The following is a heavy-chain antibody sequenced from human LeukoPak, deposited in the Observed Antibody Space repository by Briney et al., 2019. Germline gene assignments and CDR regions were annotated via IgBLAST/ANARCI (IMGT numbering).Heavy chain of an antibody. CDR1: GYTFTGYY. D-gene: IGHD2-15*01. CDR3: ARGGWSHNWFDP. CDR2: INPNSGGT. Sequence: ASVKVSCKASGYTFTGYYMHWVRQAPGQGLGWRGWINPNSGGTNYAQKFQGRVTMTRDTSISTAYMELSRLRSDDTAVYYCARGGWSHNWFDPWGQGTLVTVSS. V-gene: IGHV1-2*02. J-gene: IGHJ5*02.